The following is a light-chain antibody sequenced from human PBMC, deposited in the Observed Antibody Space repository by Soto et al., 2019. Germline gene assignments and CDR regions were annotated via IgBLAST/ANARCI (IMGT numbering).Light chain of an antibody. CDR1: QSIRSER. J-gene: IGKJ1*01. V-gene: IGKV3D-15*01. Sequence: EIVLTQSPDTLSLSPGERATLSCRASQSIRSERLAWYQQKPGQAPRLVIFDAFNRASGMPERFSGSGSGTDFTLTSSSLQSEDFAVYYCHQYDNWPKTFGQGTKVDIK. CDR3: HQYDNWPKT. CDR2: DAF.